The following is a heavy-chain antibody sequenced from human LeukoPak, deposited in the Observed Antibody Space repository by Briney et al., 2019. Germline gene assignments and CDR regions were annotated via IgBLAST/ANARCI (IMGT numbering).Heavy chain of an antibody. V-gene: IGHV3-11*04. J-gene: IGHJ4*02. D-gene: IGHD1-26*01. CDR3: ARASGSYLPFFDY. CDR1: GFTVSSNY. CDR2: ISSSGSTI. Sequence: GGSLRLSCAASGFTVSSNYMSWVRQAPGKGLEWVSYISSSGSTIYYADSVKGRFTISRDNAKNSLYLQMNSLRAEDTAVYYCARASGSYLPFFDYWGQGTLVTVSS.